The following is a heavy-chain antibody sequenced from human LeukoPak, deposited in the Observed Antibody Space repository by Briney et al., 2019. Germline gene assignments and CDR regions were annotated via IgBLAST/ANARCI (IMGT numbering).Heavy chain of an antibody. CDR2: IYSGGST. CDR1: GFTVNTNY. CDR3: ATRIAASGRYYFDY. J-gene: IGHJ4*02. V-gene: IGHV3-53*01. D-gene: IGHD6-13*01. Sequence: GGSLRLSCAASGFTVNTNYMSWVRQAPGKGLEWVSLIYSGGSTYYADSVKGRFTISRDNSKNTLYLQMNSLRAEDTAVYYCATRIAASGRYYFDYWGQGTLVTASS.